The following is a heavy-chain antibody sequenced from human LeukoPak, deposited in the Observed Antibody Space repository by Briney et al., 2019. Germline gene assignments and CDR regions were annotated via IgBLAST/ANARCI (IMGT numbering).Heavy chain of an antibody. CDR2: IYPGDSDA. V-gene: IGHV5-51*01. J-gene: IGHJ4*02. CDR1: GYSFTSYW. CDR3: ATQYSGSYPDY. Sequence: GESLKISCKGSGYSFTSYWIAWVRQMPGEGLEWMGIIYPGDSDARYSPSFQGQVTISADKSISTAYLQWSSLKASDTAMYYCATQYSGSYPDYWGQGTLVTVSS. D-gene: IGHD1-26*01.